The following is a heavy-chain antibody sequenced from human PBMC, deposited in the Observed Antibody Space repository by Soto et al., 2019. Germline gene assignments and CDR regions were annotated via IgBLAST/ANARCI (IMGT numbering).Heavy chain of an antibody. Sequence: SVKVSCKASGGTFSIYTISWVRQAPGQGLEWMGRIIPILGIANYAQKFQGRVTITADKSTSTAYMELSSLRSEDTAVYYCARSDRYCSGGSCYPIGYYYYYMDVWGKGTTVTVSS. CDR2: IIPILGIA. J-gene: IGHJ6*03. CDR1: GGTFSIYT. V-gene: IGHV1-69*02. D-gene: IGHD2-15*01. CDR3: ARSDRYCSGGSCYPIGYYYYYMDV.